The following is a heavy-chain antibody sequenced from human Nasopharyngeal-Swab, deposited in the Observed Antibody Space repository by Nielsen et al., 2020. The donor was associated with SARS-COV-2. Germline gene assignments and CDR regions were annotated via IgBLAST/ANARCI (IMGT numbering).Heavy chain of an antibody. CDR2: IGAYNGNT. J-gene: IGHJ6*03. V-gene: IGHV1-18*01. CDR1: GYTFTSYG. D-gene: IGHD1-7*01. Sequence: ASVKVSCKASGYTFTSYGISWVRQAPVQGLEWMGWIGAYNGNTNYAQKLQGRVTMTTDTSTSTAYMELRSLRSDDTAVYYCARRELELRGYYYYYMDVWGKGTTVTVSS. CDR3: ARRELELRGYYYYYMDV.